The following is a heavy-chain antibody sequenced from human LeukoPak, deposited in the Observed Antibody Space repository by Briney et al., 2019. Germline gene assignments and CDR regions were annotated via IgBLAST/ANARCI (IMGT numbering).Heavy chain of an antibody. CDR2: IYTSGST. Sequence: SETLSLTCTVSGGSISSYYWSWIRQPAGKGLEWIGRIYTSGSTNYNPSLKSRVTMSVDTSKNQFSLKLSSVTAADTAVYYCAGDLALSRYDAFDIWGQGTMVTVSS. V-gene: IGHV4-4*07. D-gene: IGHD3-16*01. CDR1: GGSISSYY. CDR3: AGDLALSRYDAFDI. J-gene: IGHJ3*02.